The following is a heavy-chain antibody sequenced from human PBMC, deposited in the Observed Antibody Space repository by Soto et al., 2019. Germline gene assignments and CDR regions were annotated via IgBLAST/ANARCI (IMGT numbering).Heavy chain of an antibody. CDR2: IYYSGST. CDR1: GGSISSGGYY. D-gene: IGHD4-17*01. Sequence: QVQLQESGPGLVKPSQTLSLTCTVSGGSISSGGYYWSWIRQHPGKGLEWIGYIYYSGSTYYNPSLKSRVTISVDTSKNQFSLKLSSVTAADTAVYYCARVWGSGYYGDYRFDYWGQGTLVTVSS. J-gene: IGHJ4*02. CDR3: ARVWGSGYYGDYRFDY. V-gene: IGHV4-31*03.